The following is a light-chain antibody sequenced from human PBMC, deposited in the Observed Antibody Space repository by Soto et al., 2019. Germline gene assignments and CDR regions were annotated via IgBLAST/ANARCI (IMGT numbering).Light chain of an antibody. Sequence: EIVLTQSPGTPSLSPGERATLSCRASQSVSSSYLAWYHQKPGQAPRLLIYGASSRATGIPDRFSGSGSGTDFTLTISRMETADFAVYSCQQYSSSPLTFGGGTKVDIK. J-gene: IGKJ4*01. CDR3: QQYSSSPLT. V-gene: IGKV3-20*01. CDR2: GAS. CDR1: QSVSSSY.